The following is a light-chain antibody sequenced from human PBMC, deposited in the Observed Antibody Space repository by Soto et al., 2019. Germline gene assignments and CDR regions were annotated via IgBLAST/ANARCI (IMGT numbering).Light chain of an antibody. CDR1: QSISSY. CDR2: DAS. V-gene: IGKV3-11*01. J-gene: IGKJ5*01. Sequence: EIVLTQSPATLSLSPGERATLSCRASQSISSYLAWYQQKPGQAPRLLMYDASNRATGIPARVSGSGSGTDFTLTISSLESEDFAVYYCLQRGDWPPSFGQGTRLEIK. CDR3: LQRGDWPPS.